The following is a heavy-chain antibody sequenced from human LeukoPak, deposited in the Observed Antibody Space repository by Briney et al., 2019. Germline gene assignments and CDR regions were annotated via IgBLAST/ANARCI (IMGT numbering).Heavy chain of an antibody. D-gene: IGHD2-15*01. V-gene: IGHV3-30*04. CDR3: ARDRAVALPTYYYYMDV. Sequence: PGGSLRLSCAASGVTFTTYVIHWVRQAPGKGLEWVAVISQTGRIETYADSVQGRFTVSRDNSNNMAYLQMNSLKTEDTAVYYCARDRAVALPTYYYYMDVWGKGTTVTVSS. CDR1: GVTFTTYV. J-gene: IGHJ6*03. CDR2: ISQTGRIE.